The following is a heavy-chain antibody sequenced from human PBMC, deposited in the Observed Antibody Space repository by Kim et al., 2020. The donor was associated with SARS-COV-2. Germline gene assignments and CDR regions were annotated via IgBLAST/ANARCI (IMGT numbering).Heavy chain of an antibody. CDR2: INAGNGNT. V-gene: IGHV1-3*01. Sequence: ASVKVSCKASGYIFTGHAIHWVRQGPGQRLEWMGWINAGNGNTKYSQKFQGRVTITRDTSASTAYMELSSLRSEDAAVYYCARDRGTALVRGRDHFDCWGQGTLVTVSS. J-gene: IGHJ4*02. CDR1: GYIFTGHA. D-gene: IGHD5-18*01. CDR3: ARDRGTALVRGRDHFDC.